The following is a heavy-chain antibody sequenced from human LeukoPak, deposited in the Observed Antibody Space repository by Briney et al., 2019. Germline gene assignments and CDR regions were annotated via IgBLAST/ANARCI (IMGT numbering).Heavy chain of an antibody. J-gene: IGHJ6*02. D-gene: IGHD6-6*01. V-gene: IGHV5-51*01. CDR3: ATGARMSAMDI. Sequence: GESLKISCKGSGYSFTRIAWVRQVPGKGLEWMGIIYPGDSDTRYSPSFQGQVTVSVDKSVSTAYLQWSSLKASDTAMYYCATGARMSAMDIWGQGTTVTVSS. CDR2: IYPGDSDT. CDR1: GYSFTR.